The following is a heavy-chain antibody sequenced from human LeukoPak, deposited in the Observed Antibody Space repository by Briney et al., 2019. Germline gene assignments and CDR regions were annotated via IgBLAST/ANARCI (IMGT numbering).Heavy chain of an antibody. V-gene: IGHV1-2*02. J-gene: IGHJ4*02. D-gene: IGHD1-14*01. Sequence: GASVKVSCKASGYTFTGYYMHWVRQAPGQGLEWMGWINPNSGGTNYAQKFQGRVTMTRDTSISTACMELSRLRSDDTAVYYCARERASTTYPRWPQELDYWGQGTLVTVSS. CDR3: ARERASTTYPRWPQELDY. CDR2: INPNSGGT. CDR1: GYTFTGYY.